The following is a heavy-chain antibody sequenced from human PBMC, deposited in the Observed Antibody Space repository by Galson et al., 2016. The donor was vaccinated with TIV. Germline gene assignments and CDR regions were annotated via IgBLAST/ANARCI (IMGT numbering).Heavy chain of an antibody. V-gene: IGHV4-30-4*08. CDR2: IYYSGNT. CDR3: ARYRSLVGPCDY. J-gene: IGHJ4*02. CDR1: GASINTGGYY. D-gene: IGHD2-15*01. Sequence: TLSLTCTISGASINTGGYYWTWIRQPPGKGLEWIGYIYYSGNTYFNPSLKSRVGISLDTSKTQFSLTLSSVSAADTAVYYCARYRSLVGPCDYWGQGILVTVSS.